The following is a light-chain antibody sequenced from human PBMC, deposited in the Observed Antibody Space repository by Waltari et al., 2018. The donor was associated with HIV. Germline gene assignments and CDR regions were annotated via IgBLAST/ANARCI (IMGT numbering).Light chain of an antibody. V-gene: IGLV1-47*01. J-gene: IGLJ3*02. CDR3: AAWDGSLRGGV. CDR1: SPNIGLND. Sequence: QSVLTQPPSASGTPGQRVTISCSGSSPNIGLNDVYRYQHRPGTAPKLLIFTHNQRPSWVPDRFSASKSGTSASLAISALQSDDEADYYCAAWDGSLRGGVFGGGTKLTV. CDR2: THN.